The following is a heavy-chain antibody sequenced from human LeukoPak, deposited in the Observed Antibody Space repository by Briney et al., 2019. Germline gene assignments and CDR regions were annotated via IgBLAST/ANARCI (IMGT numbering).Heavy chain of an antibody. CDR1: GFTFSSYA. V-gene: IGHV3-30-3*01. D-gene: IGHD3-10*01. Sequence: GRSLRLSCSASGFTFSSYAMHWVRQAPGKGLEWVAIISYDGSTTHYSNSVKGRSTISRDNSRNTVYLQMNTLRPEDTAVYYCARGHGSGSFLIDYWGQGTLVTVPP. CDR3: ARGHGSGSFLIDY. J-gene: IGHJ4*02. CDR2: ISYDGSTT.